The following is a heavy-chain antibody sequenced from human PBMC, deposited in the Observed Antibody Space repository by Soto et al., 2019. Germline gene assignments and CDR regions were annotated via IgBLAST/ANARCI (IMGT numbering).Heavy chain of an antibody. Sequence: SVKVSCKASGGTFSSYTISWGRQAPGQGLEWMGRIIPILGIANYAQKFQGRVTITADKSTSTAYMELSSLRSEDTAVYYCARDGEQLWSSYYFDYWGQGTLVTVSS. CDR1: GGTFSSYT. J-gene: IGHJ4*02. V-gene: IGHV1-69*04. CDR3: ARDGEQLWSSYYFDY. CDR2: IIPILGIA. D-gene: IGHD5-18*01.